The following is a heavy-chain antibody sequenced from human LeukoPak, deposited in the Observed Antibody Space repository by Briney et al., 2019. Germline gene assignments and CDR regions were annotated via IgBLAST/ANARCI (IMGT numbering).Heavy chain of an antibody. CDR1: GFTFSSYW. CDR3: ARVVGYSYGQPLNWFDP. V-gene: IGHV3-7*01. Sequence: GGSLRLSCAASGFTFSSYWMSWVRQAPGKGLEWVANIKQDGSEKYYVDSVKGRFTISRDNAKNSLYLQMNSLRAEDTAVYYCARVVGYSYGQPLNWFDPWGQGTLVTVSS. CDR2: IKQDGSEK. J-gene: IGHJ5*02. D-gene: IGHD5-18*01.